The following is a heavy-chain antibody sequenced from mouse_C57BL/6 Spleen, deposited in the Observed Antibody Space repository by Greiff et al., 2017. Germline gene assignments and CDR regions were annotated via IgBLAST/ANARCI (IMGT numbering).Heavy chain of an antibody. V-gene: IGHV1-18*01. D-gene: IGHD2-10*01. CDR1: GYTFTDYN. CDR2: INPNNGGT. Sequence: EVQLVESGPELVKPGASVKIPCKASGYTFTDYNRDWVKQSHGKSLEWIGDINPNNGGTIYNQKFKGKATLTVDKSSSTAYIELRSLTSEDTAVYYCAREAYSGYFDVWGTGTTVTVSS. CDR3: AREAYSGYFDV. J-gene: IGHJ1*03.